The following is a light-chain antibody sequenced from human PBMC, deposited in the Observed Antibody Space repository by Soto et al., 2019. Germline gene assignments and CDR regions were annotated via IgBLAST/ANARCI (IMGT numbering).Light chain of an antibody. V-gene: IGLV2-8*01. CDR1: SSDVGGYNY. CDR3: SSYAGSNNYV. J-gene: IGLJ1*01. CDR2: EVS. Sequence: QSVLTQPPSASGSPGQSVTISCTGTSSDVGGYNYVSWYQQHPGKAPKLMIYEVSKRPSGVPDRFSDSKSGNTASLTVSGLQAEDEADYYCSSYAGSNNYVLGTGTKVTVL.